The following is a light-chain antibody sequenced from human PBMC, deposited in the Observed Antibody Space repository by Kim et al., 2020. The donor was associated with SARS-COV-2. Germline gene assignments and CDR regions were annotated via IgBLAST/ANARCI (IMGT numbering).Light chain of an antibody. V-gene: IGLV1-47*02. Sequence: GQTDTISCSGSSSNIGINYVYWYQQLPGAAPKLVIHSNNQRPSGVPDRFSGSKSGTSASLAISGLQSEDEADYYCAAWDDSLSGAVFGGGTQLTVL. CDR3: AAWDDSLSGAV. J-gene: IGLJ3*02. CDR1: SSNIGINY. CDR2: SNN.